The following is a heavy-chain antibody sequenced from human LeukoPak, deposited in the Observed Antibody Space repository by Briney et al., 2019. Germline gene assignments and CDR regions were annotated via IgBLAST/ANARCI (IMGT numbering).Heavy chain of an antibody. CDR2: TYYRSKWYN. D-gene: IGHD2-15*01. CDR3: ARDKVVVVVAATHWFDP. V-gene: IGHV6-1*01. CDR1: GDSVSSNSAA. Sequence: SQTLSLTCAISGDSVSSNSAAWNWIRQSPSRGLEWLGRTYYRSKWYNDYAVSVKSRITINPDTSKNQFSLKLSSVTAADTAVYYCARDKVVVVVAATHWFDPWGQGTLVTVSS. J-gene: IGHJ5*02.